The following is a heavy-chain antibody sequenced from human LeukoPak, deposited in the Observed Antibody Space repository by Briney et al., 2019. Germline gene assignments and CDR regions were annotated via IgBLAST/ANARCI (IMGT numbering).Heavy chain of an antibody. Sequence: SETLSLTCTVSGGSISSYYWSWIRQPAGKGLEWIGRIYTSGSTNYNPSLKSRVTMSVDTSKNQFSLKLGSVTAADTAVYYCTQERAGTTVDYWGQGTLVTVSS. CDR3: TQERAGTTVDY. J-gene: IGHJ4*02. V-gene: IGHV4-4*07. CDR1: GGSISSYY. CDR2: IYTSGST. D-gene: IGHD1-7*01.